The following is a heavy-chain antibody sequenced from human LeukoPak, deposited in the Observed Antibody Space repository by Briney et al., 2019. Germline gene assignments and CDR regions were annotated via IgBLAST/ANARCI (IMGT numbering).Heavy chain of an antibody. CDR3: ARGPYSSNWYVDY. Sequence: GGSLRLSCAASGFTLSSYEMNWVRLAPGKGLEWISYISRTGNSKYYADSVKGRFTISRDSTKNSLYLQMNSLRAKDTAVYYCARGPYSSNWYVDYWGQGTLVTVAS. CDR1: GFTLSSYE. CDR2: ISRTGNSK. V-gene: IGHV3-48*03. J-gene: IGHJ4*02. D-gene: IGHD6-13*01.